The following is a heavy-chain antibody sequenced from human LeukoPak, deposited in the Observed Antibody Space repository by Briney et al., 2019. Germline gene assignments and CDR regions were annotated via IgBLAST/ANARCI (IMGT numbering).Heavy chain of an antibody. CDR3: ASQGYSSGWYNPYAFDI. CDR2: IYTNGST. CDR1: GGSISSYY. J-gene: IGHJ3*02. V-gene: IGHV4-4*09. D-gene: IGHD6-19*01. Sequence: SETLSLTCTVSGGSISSYYWSWIRQPPGKGLEWIGYIYTNGSTNYNPSLKSRVTISVDTSKNQFSLKLSSVTAADTAVYYCASQGYSSGWYNPYAFDIWGQGTMVTVSS.